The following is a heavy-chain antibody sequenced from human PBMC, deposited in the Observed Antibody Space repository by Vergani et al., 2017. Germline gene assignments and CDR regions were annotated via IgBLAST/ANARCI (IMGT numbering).Heavy chain of an antibody. CDR2: IYYSGST. CDR3: ARLYYYGSGSYYNRPYYFDD. V-gene: IGHV4-30-4*08. Sequence: QVQLQESGPGLVKPSQTLSLTCTVSGGSISSGDYYWSWIRQPPGKGLEWIGYIYYSGSTYYNPSLKSRVTISVDTSKNQFSLKLSSVTAADTAVYYCARLYYYGSGSYYNRPYYFDDWGQGTLVTVSS. D-gene: IGHD3-10*01. J-gene: IGHJ4*02. CDR1: GGSISSGDYY.